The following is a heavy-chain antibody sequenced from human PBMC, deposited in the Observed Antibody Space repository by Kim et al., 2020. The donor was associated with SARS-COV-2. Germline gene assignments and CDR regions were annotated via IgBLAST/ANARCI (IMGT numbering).Heavy chain of an antibody. CDR3: GSYDILTGGYN. Sequence: SETLSLTCAVYGGSFSGYYWSWIRQPPGKGLEWIGEINHSGSTSYNPSLKSRVTISVDTSKNQFSLKLSSVTAADTAVYYCGSYDILTGGYNWGQGTLVTVSS. J-gene: IGHJ4*02. CDR1: GGSFSGYY. V-gene: IGHV4-34*01. D-gene: IGHD3-9*01. CDR2: INHSGST.